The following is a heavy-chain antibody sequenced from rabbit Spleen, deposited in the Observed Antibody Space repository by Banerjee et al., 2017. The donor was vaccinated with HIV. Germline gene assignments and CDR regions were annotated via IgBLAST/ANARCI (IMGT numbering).Heavy chain of an antibody. CDR1: GLDLSGRYW. CDR2: IDVAKYGTT. J-gene: IGHJ4*01. V-gene: IGHV1S45*01. D-gene: IGHD1-1*01. CDR3: ASGYSDIYFNL. Sequence: QEQLEESGGDLVKPGASLTLTCKASGLDLSGRYWICWVRQAPGKGLEWIACIDVAKYGTTYYTSWAKGRFTISKTSSTTVTLHMTSLTVADTATYFCASGYSDIYFNLWGPGTLVTVS.